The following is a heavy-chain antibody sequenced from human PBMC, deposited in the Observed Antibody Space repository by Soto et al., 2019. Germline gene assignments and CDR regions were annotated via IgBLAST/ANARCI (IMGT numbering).Heavy chain of an antibody. V-gene: IGHV5-51*01. D-gene: IGHD6-13*01. J-gene: IGHJ6*02. CDR3: ARSSSPHYGMDV. CDR2: IYPCDSDN. Sequence: GESLKISCKGSGYSFNSYWIGWVRQMPGKGLGWMGVIYPCDSDNRYSPSFQGQVTISADKSIRTAYLQWSSLKASDTAMYYCARSSSPHYGMDVWGQGTTVTVSS. CDR1: GYSFNSYW.